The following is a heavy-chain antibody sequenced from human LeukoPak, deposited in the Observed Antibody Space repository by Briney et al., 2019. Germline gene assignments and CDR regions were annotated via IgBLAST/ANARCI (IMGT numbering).Heavy chain of an antibody. CDR3: VRYCTGDSCFPFDY. D-gene: IGHD2-15*01. J-gene: IGHJ4*02. CDR1: GDSISSSSYY. Sequence: PSETLSLTCTVSGDSISSSSYYWGWIRQPPGKGLEWIGSMYYSGSTYYNPSLKSRVTISVDTSKNQYSLRLSSVTAADTALYYCVRYCTGDSCFPFDYWGPGTLVTVSS. CDR2: MYYSGST. V-gene: IGHV4-39*01.